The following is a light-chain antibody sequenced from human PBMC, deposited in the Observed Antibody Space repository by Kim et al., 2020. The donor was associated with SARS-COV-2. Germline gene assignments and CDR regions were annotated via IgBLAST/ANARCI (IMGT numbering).Light chain of an antibody. V-gene: IGLV3-1*01. Sequence: SYELTQPPSVSVSPGQTASITCSGDDLGKKYTSWYQQRPGQSPVLVIYQDNKRPSGIPERFSGSISGNTATLTISGTQAMDEADYYCQAWGRTTGVFGGGTNVTVL. CDR2: QDN. CDR1: DLGKKY. J-gene: IGLJ1*01. CDR3: QAWGRTTGV.